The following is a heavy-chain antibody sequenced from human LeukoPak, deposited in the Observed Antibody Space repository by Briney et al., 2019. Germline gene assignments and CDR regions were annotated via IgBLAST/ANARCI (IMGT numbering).Heavy chain of an antibody. CDR2: IYYSGST. J-gene: IGHJ5*02. Sequence: KASETLSLTCTVSGGSISSYYWSWIRQPPGKGLEWIGYIYYSGSTNYNPSLKSRVTISVDTSKNQFSLKLSSVTAADTAVYYCARAPWFGELRFDPWGQGTLVTVSS. CDR1: GGSISSYY. V-gene: IGHV4-59*01. D-gene: IGHD3-10*01. CDR3: ARAPWFGELRFDP.